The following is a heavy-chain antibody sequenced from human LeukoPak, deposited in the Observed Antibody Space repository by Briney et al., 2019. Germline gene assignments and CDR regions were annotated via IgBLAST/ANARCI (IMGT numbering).Heavy chain of an antibody. D-gene: IGHD4-17*01. Sequence: GGSLRLSCAASGFTFSSFKMNWVRQAPGKGLEWVSSISSSSSFIYYADSVKGRFTVPRDNAKNSLYLQMNSLRAEDTAVYYCAREPTTVTTLSHFDYWGQGTLVTVAS. CDR1: GFTFSSFK. V-gene: IGHV3-21*01. J-gene: IGHJ4*02. CDR2: ISSSSSFI. CDR3: AREPTTVTTLSHFDY.